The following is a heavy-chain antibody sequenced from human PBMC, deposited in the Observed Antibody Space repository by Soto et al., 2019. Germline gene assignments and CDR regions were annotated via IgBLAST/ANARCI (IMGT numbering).Heavy chain of an antibody. J-gene: IGHJ5*02. Sequence: QVQLQQWGAGLLKPSETLSLTCAVSGGSFSGYYWSWIRQPPGKGLEWIGEISHSGSTNYNPSLKSRITMSVDTPKNQFSLELSSRTAADTATYYCATVVPAANWFDPWGQGTLVTVSS. CDR3: ATVVPAANWFDP. CDR1: GGSFSGYY. CDR2: ISHSGST. D-gene: IGHD2-2*01. V-gene: IGHV4-34*01.